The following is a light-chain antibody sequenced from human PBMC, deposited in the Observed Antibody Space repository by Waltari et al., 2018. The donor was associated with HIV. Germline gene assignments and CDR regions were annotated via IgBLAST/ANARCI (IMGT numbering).Light chain of an antibody. V-gene: IGLV1-40*01. CDR3: QSYDSSLSGSKI. CDR1: RSNIGAGYD. J-gene: IGLJ2*01. CDR2: GNT. Sequence: QSVLTQPPSVSGAPGQRVTISCTGTRSNIGAGYDVQWYQQLPGTAPKLLIYGNTNRPSGVPDRCSGSKSGTSASLDITGLQAEDEADYYCQSYDSSLSGSKIFGGGTKLTVL.